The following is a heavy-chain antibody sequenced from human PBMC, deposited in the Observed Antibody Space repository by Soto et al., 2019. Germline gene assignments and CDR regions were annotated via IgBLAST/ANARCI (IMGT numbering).Heavy chain of an antibody. CDR1: GGTFSSYT. J-gene: IGHJ3*02. Sequence: QVQLVQSGAEVKKPGSSVKVSCKASGGTFSSYTISWVRQAPGQGLEWMGRIIPILGIANYAQKFQGRVTITADKSTSTADMELSSLRSEDTAVYYCARPNSYYDFWSGYYSDAFDIWGQGTMVTVSS. D-gene: IGHD3-3*01. V-gene: IGHV1-69*02. CDR2: IIPILGIA. CDR3: ARPNSYYDFWSGYYSDAFDI.